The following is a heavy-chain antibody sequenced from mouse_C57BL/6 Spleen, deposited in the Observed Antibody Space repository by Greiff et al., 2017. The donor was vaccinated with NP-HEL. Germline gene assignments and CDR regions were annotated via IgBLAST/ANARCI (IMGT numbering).Heavy chain of an antibody. CDR3: ASSHYYGSSSWFAY. V-gene: IGHV1-72*01. CDR1: GYTFTSYW. D-gene: IGHD1-1*01. Sequence: QVQLKQPGAELVKPGASVKLSCKASGYTFTSYWMHWVKQRPGRGLEWIGRIDPNSGGTKYNEKFKSKATLTVDKPSSTAYMQLSSLTSEDSAVYYCASSHYYGSSSWFAYWGQGTLVTVSA. CDR2: IDPNSGGT. J-gene: IGHJ3*01.